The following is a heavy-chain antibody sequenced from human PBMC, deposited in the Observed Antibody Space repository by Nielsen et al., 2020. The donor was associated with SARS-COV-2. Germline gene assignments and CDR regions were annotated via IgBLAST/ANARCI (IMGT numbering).Heavy chain of an antibody. CDR3: ARVPYSSGHIWASSWYFDY. CDR2: ISSSGSYT. D-gene: IGHD6-19*01. J-gene: IGHJ4*02. V-gene: IGHV3-11*05. Sequence: RQAPGKGLEWVSYISSSGSYTNYADSVKGRFTISRDSAKNSLYLQMNSLRAEDTAVYYCARVPYSSGHIWASSWYFDYWGQGTLVTVSS.